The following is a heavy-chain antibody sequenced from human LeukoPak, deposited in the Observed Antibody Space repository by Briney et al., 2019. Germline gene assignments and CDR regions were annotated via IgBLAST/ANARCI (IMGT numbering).Heavy chain of an antibody. CDR2: IYHSGST. CDR1: GYSISSGYY. Sequence: SGTLSLTCTVSGYSISSGYYWGWIRQPPGKGLGWIGSIYHSGSTYYNPSLKRRAPISVDTSKNQFSLKLTSVTAADTAVYYCARAGVMGTYYYMDVWGKGTTVTVSS. D-gene: IGHD2-21*01. J-gene: IGHJ6*03. V-gene: IGHV4-38-2*02. CDR3: ARAGVMGTYYYMDV.